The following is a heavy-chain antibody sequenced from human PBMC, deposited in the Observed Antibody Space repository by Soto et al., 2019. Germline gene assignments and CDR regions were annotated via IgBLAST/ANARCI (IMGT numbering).Heavy chain of an antibody. CDR2: TYYRSKWYN. J-gene: IGHJ5*02. D-gene: IGHD6-6*01. CDR1: GDSVSSNSAA. V-gene: IGHV6-1*01. CDR3: ARVLADSIAARPGEGVWFDP. Sequence: SQTISITCEISGDSVSSNSAAWNWIRQSPLRGLEWLGRTYYRSKWYNDYAVSVKSQITINPDTSKNQFSRQLNSVTPEDTAVYYCARVLADSIAARPGEGVWFDPWGQGTLVTVSS.